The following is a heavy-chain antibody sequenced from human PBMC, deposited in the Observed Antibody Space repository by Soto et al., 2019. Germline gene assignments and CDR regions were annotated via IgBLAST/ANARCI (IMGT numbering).Heavy chain of an antibody. J-gene: IGHJ6*02. CDR1: GFTFSSYA. D-gene: IGHD2-8*01. CDR2: ISYDGSNK. CDR3: ARDRMKRMHYYYYYGMDV. V-gene: IGHV3-30-3*01. Sequence: QAQLVESGGGVVQPGRSLRLSCAASGFTFSSYAMHWVRQAPGKGLEWVAVISYDGSNKYYADSVKGRFTISRDNSKNTLYLQMNSLRAEDTAVYYCARDRMKRMHYYYYYGMDVWGQGTTVTVSS.